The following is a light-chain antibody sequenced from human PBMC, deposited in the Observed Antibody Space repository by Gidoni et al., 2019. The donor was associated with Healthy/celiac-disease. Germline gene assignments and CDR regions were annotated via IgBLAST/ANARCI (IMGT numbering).Light chain of an antibody. J-gene: IGLJ2*01. CDR3: QAWDSSTASYVV. CDR2: QDS. Sequence: SYELTQPPSVSVSPGQTARLTCSGDKLGDKYACWYQQKPGQSPVLVIYQDSKRPSGIPERFSGSNSGNTATLTISGAQAMDEADYYCQAWDSSTASYVVFGGGTKLTVL. CDR1: KLGDKY. V-gene: IGLV3-1*01.